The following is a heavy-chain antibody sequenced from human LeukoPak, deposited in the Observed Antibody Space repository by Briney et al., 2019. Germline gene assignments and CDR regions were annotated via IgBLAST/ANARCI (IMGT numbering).Heavy chain of an antibody. CDR2: ISYDGSNK. D-gene: IGHD3-9*01. CDR3: ARVKYFDWLSEFDY. Sequence: PGGSLRLSCAASGFTFSSYAMPWVRQAPGKGLEWVAVISYDGSNKYYADSVKGRFTISRDNSKNTLYLQMNSLRAEDTAVYYCARVKYFDWLSEFDYWGQGTLVTVSS. J-gene: IGHJ4*02. CDR1: GFTFSSYA. V-gene: IGHV3-30-3*01.